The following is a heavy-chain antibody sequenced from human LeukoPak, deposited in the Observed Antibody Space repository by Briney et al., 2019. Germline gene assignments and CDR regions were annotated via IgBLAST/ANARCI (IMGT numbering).Heavy chain of an antibody. J-gene: IGHJ6*03. Sequence: PSETLSLTCAVYGGSFSGYYWSWIRQPPGKGLEWIGEINHSGSTNYNPSLKSRVTISVDTSKNQFSLKLSSVTAADTAVYYCARTITGYSSSWYYYYMDVWGKGTTVTVSS. CDR2: INHSGST. CDR1: GGSFSGYY. V-gene: IGHV4-34*01. D-gene: IGHD6-13*01. CDR3: ARTITGYSSSWYYYYMDV.